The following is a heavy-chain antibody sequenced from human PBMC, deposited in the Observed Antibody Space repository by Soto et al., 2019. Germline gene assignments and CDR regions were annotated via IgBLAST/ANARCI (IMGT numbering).Heavy chain of an antibody. J-gene: IGHJ6*02. Sequence: QVQLQQSGPGLVKPSQTLSLTCAIYGDSVSSNSVAWSWIRQSPSRGLEWMGRTFYRSSWNNEYAASMKSRITITPDTSKIQFSLQLNSVTPEDTAVYYCARDAGETLRYAHAMDVWGQGTTVTVSS. CDR3: ARDAGETLRYAHAMDV. V-gene: IGHV6-1*01. CDR1: GDSVSSNSVA. D-gene: IGHD3-16*01. CDR2: TFYRSSWNN.